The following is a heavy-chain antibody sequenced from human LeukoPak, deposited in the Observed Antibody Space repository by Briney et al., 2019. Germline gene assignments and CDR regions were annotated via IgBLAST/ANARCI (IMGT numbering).Heavy chain of an antibody. CDR3: ARVGHSGSYYAY. CDR1: GFTFSSYW. D-gene: IGHD1-26*01. V-gene: IGHV3-74*01. Sequence: GGSLRLSCAASGFTFSSYWMHWVRQAPGKGLVWVSRINSDGSSTSYADSVKGRFTISGDNAKNTLYLQMNSLRAEDTAVYYCARVGHSGSYYAYWGQGTLVTVSS. J-gene: IGHJ4*02. CDR2: INSDGSST.